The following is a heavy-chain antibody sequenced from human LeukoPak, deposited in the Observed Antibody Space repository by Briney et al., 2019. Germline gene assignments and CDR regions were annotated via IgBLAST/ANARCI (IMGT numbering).Heavy chain of an antibody. CDR3: ARYEMDV. CDR2: INQDGTEK. J-gene: IGHJ6*02. CDR1: GFTFNTYW. Sequence: GGSLRLSCAASGFTFNTYWMMWVRQAPGKGLEWVANINQDGTEKYCVDSVRGRFTISRDNAENSLYVQINSLRAEDTAVYYCARYEMDVWGQGTTVTVSS. D-gene: IGHD3-3*01. V-gene: IGHV3-7*01.